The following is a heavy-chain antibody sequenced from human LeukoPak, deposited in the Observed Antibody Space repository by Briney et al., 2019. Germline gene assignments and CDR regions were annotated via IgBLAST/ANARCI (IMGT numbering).Heavy chain of an antibody. Sequence: PGGSLRLSCAASGFTFSSYWMSWVRQAPGKGREWVANKKQDGSEKYYVDSVKGRFTISRDNAKNSLYLQMNSLRAEDTAVYYCARDRTGTRGYYMDVWGKGTTVTVSS. V-gene: IGHV3-7*01. D-gene: IGHD1-14*01. J-gene: IGHJ6*03. CDR3: ARDRTGTRGYYMDV. CDR1: GFTFSSYW. CDR2: KKQDGSEK.